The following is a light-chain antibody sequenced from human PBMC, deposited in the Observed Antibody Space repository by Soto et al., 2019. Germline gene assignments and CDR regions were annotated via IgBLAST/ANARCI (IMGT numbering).Light chain of an antibody. Sequence: QSVLTQPPSVSGTPGQMVTISCSGSSSNLGTNTVNWYQQLPGTAPKVLIYSNNQRPSGVPDRFSGSKSGTSGSLAISGLQSEDEADYYWAAWDDSLNEGVFGVGTKLTVL. V-gene: IGLV1-44*01. CDR1: SSNLGTNT. J-gene: IGLJ2*01. CDR3: AAWDDSLNEGV. CDR2: SNN.